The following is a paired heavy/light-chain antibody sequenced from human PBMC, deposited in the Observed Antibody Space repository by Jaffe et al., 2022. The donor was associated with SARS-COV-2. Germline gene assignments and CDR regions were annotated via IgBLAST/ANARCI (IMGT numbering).Heavy chain of an antibody. CDR2: ISPSGDRT. CDR1: GYSFTSHY. V-gene: IGHV1-46*01. Sequence: QVQLVQSGAEVKKPGASVKVSCKASGYSFTSHYIHWVRQAPGQGLEWMGVISPSGDRTSYAQRFQGRVTMTWDTSASTVYMELSSLRSEDTAMYYCARDSGRGRATLTFDSWGQGTLVTVSS. CDR3: ARDSGRGRATLTFDS. J-gene: IGHJ5*01.
Light chain of an antibody. CDR2: GAS. V-gene: IGKV3-20*01. J-gene: IGKJ4*01. CDR1: QTVSSSY. Sequence: EIVLTQSPGTLSLSPGERATLSCRASQTVSSSYLAWYQQKPGQAPRLLIYGASSRATGIPDRFSGSGSGTDFTLTISRLEPGDFAVYYCQQYGSSPPLTFGGGTKVEIK. CDR3: QQYGSSPPLT.